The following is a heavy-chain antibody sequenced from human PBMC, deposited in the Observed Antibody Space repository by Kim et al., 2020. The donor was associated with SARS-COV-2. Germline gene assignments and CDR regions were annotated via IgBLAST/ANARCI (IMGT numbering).Heavy chain of an antibody. Sequence: GGSLRLSCAASGFTFSNYAIHWVRQAPGKGLEWVGEISYDGSVNSTADSVKGRFTLSRDNSKKTVSLQMNSLRTEDTAVYYCERDKAPTTSYRLWLGWFDPWGQGTLVTVSS. V-gene: IGHV3-30*04. J-gene: IGHJ5*02. CDR2: ISYDGSVN. D-gene: IGHD3-10*01. CDR1: GFTFSNYA. CDR3: ERDKAPTTSYRLWLGWFDP.